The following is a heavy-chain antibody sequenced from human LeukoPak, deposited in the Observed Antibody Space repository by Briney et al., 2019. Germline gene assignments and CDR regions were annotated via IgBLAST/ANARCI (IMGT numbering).Heavy chain of an antibody. CDR2: ISRNSDSI. CDR3: ARAEAAAGQYYFDY. V-gene: IGHV3-9*01. D-gene: IGHD6-13*01. CDR1: GFIFDDYA. J-gene: IGHJ4*02. Sequence: PGRSLRLSCAASGFIFDDYAMHWVRQAPGKGLEWVSGISRNSDSIDYANSVKGRFTISRDNSKNTLYLQMNSLRAEDTAVYYCARAEAAAGQYYFDYWGQGTLVTVSS.